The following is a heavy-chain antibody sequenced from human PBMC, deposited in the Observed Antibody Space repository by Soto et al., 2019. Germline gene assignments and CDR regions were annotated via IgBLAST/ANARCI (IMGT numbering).Heavy chain of an antibody. CDR2: INHSGST. CDR3: ARRRNYYGSGSYDY. CDR1: GGSFSGYY. Sequence: SETLSLTCAVYGGSFSGYYWSWIRQPPGKGLEWIGEINHSGSTNYNPSLKSRVTISVDTSKNQFSLKLSSVTAADTAVYYCARRRNYYGSGSYDYWGQGTLVT. D-gene: IGHD3-10*01. V-gene: IGHV4-34*01. J-gene: IGHJ4*02.